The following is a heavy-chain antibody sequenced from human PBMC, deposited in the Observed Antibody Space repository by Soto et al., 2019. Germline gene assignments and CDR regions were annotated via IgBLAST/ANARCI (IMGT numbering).Heavy chain of an antibody. V-gene: IGHV1-69*01. CDR2: IIPIFGTA. J-gene: IGHJ3*02. CDR3: ARGDSSGYMLADAFDI. Sequence: QVQLVQSGAEVKKPGSSVKVSCKASGGTFSSYAISWVRQAPGQGLEWMGGIIPIFGTANYAQKFQGRVTITADESTSTAYMELSSLRSEDTAAYYCARGDSSGYMLADAFDIWGQGTMVTVSS. D-gene: IGHD3-22*01. CDR1: GGTFSSYA.